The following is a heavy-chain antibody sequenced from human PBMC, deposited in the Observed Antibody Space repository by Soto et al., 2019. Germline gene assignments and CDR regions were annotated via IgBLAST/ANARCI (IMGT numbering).Heavy chain of an antibody. CDR3: AREGLLWFGEFSNY. CDR2: ISSSSSTI. V-gene: IGHV3-48*01. CDR1: GFTFSSYS. D-gene: IGHD3-10*01. J-gene: IGHJ4*02. Sequence: GGSLRLSCAASGFTFSSYSMNWVRQAPGKGLEWVSYISSSSSTIYYADSVKGRFTISRDNAKNSLYLQMNSLRAEDTAVYYCAREGLLWFGEFSNYWGQGTLVTVSS.